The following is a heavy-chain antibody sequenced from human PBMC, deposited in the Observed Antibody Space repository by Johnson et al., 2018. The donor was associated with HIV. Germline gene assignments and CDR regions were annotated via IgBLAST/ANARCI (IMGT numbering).Heavy chain of an antibody. CDR1: GFTFSNAW. CDR2: IKQDGSEK. CDR3: VRQYELYGYAFDL. D-gene: IGHD5-18*01. V-gene: IGHV3-7*03. Sequence: VQLVESGGGLVQPGGSLRLSCAASGFTFSNAWMNWVRQAPGKGLEWVANIKQDGSEKYYVDSVKGRFTISRDNAKNSLYLQMNSLRAEDTAVYYCVRQYELYGYAFDLWGQGTVVTVSS. J-gene: IGHJ3*01.